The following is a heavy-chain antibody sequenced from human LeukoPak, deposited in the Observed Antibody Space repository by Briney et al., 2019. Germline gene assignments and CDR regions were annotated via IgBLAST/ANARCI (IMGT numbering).Heavy chain of an antibody. CDR2: IYYSGST. CDR3: ARSYYGSGSSFYAFDV. Sequence: PSQTLSLTCTVSGGSISSGDYYWSWIRQPPGKGLEWIGYIYYSGSTYYNPSFKSRVTISVDTSKNQFSLKLSSVTAADTAVYYCARSYYGSGSSFYAFDVWGQGTMVTVSS. J-gene: IGHJ3*01. D-gene: IGHD3-10*01. V-gene: IGHV4-30-4*01. CDR1: GGSISSGDYY.